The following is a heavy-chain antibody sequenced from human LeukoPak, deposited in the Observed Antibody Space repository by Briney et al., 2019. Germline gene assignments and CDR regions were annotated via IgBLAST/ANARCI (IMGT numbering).Heavy chain of an antibody. Sequence: GGSLRLSCAASGFTVSSNYMSWVRQAPGKGLEWVSVIYSGGSTFYADSVKGRFTISRDNSKNTLYLQMNSLRAEDTAVYYCARDTTGANDYWGQGTLVTVSS. CDR2: IYSGGST. CDR3: ARDTTGANDY. J-gene: IGHJ4*02. CDR1: GFTVSSNY. D-gene: IGHD7-27*01. V-gene: IGHV3-53*01.